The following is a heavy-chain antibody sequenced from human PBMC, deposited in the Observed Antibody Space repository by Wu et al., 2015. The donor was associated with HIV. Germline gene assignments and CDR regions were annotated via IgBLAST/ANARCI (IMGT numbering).Heavy chain of an antibody. J-gene: IGHJ3*02. CDR2: IDPENGKT. Sequence: EVQLEQSGAEVKKPGAIVRISCKVSGDISVDYYMHWVQQAPGKGLEWMGLIDPENGKTMYAKKFQGRVTITADTSTNTVYMELDDLKSDDTAVYYCAREKGTSSSGAFDIWGQGTMVTVSS. CDR3: AREKGTSSSGAFDI. D-gene: IGHD1-1*01. CDR1: GDISVDYY. V-gene: IGHV1-69-2*01.